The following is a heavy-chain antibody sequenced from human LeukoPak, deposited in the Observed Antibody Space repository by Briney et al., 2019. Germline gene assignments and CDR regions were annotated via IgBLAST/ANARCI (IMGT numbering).Heavy chain of an antibody. V-gene: IGHV1-69*13. D-gene: IGHD2-2*01. Sequence: ASVKVSCKASGGTFSSYAISWVRQAPGQGLEWMGGIIPIFGTANYAQKFQGRVTITADESTSTAYMELRSLRSDDTAVYYCAKDGEYQLLSLNNYGDRNWFDPWGQGTLVTVSS. CDR2: IIPIFGTA. J-gene: IGHJ5*02. CDR1: GGTFSSYA. CDR3: AKDGEYQLLSLNNYGDRNWFDP.